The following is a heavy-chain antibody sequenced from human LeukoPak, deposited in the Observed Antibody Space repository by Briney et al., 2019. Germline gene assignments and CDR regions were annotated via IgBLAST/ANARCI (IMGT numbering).Heavy chain of an antibody. D-gene: IGHD6-13*01. CDR1: GYTLTELS. V-gene: IGHV1-24*01. J-gene: IGHJ4*02. CDR3: ATDRAAAGLRTFDY. Sequence: GASVKVSCKVSGYTLTELSMHWVRQAPGKGLEWMGGFDPEDGETIYAQKFQGRVTMTEDTSTDTAYMELSSLRSEDTAVYYCATDRAAAGLRTFDYWGQGTLVTVSS. CDR2: FDPEDGET.